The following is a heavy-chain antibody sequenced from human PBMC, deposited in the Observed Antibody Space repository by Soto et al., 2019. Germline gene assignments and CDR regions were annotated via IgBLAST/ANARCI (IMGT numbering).Heavy chain of an antibody. D-gene: IGHD2-15*01. CDR1: GFTYSKHA. CDR2: ISGNGGRT. CDR3: AREGWPLLQTGMDV. J-gene: IGHJ6*02. V-gene: IGHV3-23*01. Sequence: GGSLRLSCAASGFTYSKHAMTWVRQAPGKGLEWVATISGNGGRTYYADSVKGRFIISRDDARNSLYLQMHSLRDEDTAVYYCAREGWPLLQTGMDVWGQGTTVTVSS.